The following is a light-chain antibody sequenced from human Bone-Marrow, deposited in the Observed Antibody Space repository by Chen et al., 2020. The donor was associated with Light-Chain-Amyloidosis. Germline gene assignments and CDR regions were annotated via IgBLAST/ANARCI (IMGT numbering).Light chain of an antibody. CDR2: GDT. Sequence: SHALTQPPSVSVSPVQTARITCSGDDLPTKYAYWYQQKPGQAPVLVIHGDTERPSGISARFSGSSSGTTATLTISGVQAEDEADYHCQSADSSGTYEVIFGGGTKLTVL. V-gene: IGLV3-25*03. J-gene: IGLJ2*01. CDR3: QSADSSGTYEVI. CDR1: DLPTKY.